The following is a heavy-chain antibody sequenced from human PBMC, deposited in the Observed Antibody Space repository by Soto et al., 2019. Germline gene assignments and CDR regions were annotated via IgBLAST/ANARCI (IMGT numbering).Heavy chain of an antibody. D-gene: IGHD1-7*01. Sequence: EVQLVESGGGLVQPGGSLKLSCAASGFTFSDSSMHWVRQASGKGLEWVGRIRGKANSYATAYAASVKGRFTISRDDSKNTAYLQMNSLKTEDTAVYYCTKPDELWGQGTLVTVSS. CDR2: IRGKANSYAT. V-gene: IGHV3-73*01. CDR1: GFTFSDSS. CDR3: TKPDEL. J-gene: IGHJ4*02.